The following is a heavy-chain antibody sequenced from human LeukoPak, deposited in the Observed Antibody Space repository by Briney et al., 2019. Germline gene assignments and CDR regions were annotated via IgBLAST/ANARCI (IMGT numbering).Heavy chain of an antibody. V-gene: IGHV3-23*01. Sequence: GGSLRLSCAASGFTFSSCAMTWVRQAPGKGLEWVSGISGSGGSTYYADSVKGRFTISRDNSKNTLYLQMNSLRAEDTAVYYCARRPDRTYYYGSGSFYFDYWGQGTLVTVSS. CDR3: ARRPDRTYYYGSGSFYFDY. CDR2: ISGSGGST. D-gene: IGHD3-10*01. J-gene: IGHJ4*02. CDR1: GFTFSSCA.